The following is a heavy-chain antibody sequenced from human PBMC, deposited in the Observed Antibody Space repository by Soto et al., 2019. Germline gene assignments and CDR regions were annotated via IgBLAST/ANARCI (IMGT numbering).Heavy chain of an antibody. CDR1: GGSISSYY. D-gene: IGHD3-10*01. V-gene: IGHV4-4*07. CDR3: ARSMVRRVRFDY. Sequence: PSETLSLTCTGSGGSISSYYWSWIRQPAGKGLEWIGRIYTSGSTNYNPSLKSRVTMSVDTSNNQFSLKLRSVAAADTAVYYCARSMVRRVRFDYRGQATLVIVSS. CDR2: IYTSGST. J-gene: IGHJ4*02.